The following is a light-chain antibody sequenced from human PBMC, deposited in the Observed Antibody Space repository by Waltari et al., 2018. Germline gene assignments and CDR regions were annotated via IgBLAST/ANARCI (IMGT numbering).Light chain of an antibody. CDR3: TSFTSSNTYV. CDR2: DVS. Sequence: QSALTQPASVSGSPGQSITISCSGTSSDIGKYNYVSWFQQHPGKAPKLMFYDVSNRPSGVSDRFSGSKSGNTASLTIAGLQTEDESDYYCTSFTSSNTYVFGTGTKVTVL. V-gene: IGLV2-14*03. J-gene: IGLJ1*01. CDR1: SSDIGKYNY.